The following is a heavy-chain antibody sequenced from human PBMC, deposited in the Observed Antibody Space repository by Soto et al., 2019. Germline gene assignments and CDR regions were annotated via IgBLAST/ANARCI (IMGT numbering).Heavy chain of an antibody. D-gene: IGHD2-15*01. J-gene: IGHJ6*02. Sequence: GGSLRLSCAASGFTFSSYSMNWVRQAPGEGLEWVSSISSSSSYIYYADSVKGRFTISRDNAKNSLYLQMNSLRAEDTAVYYCARGLYCSGGSCYSPTYYYYYGMDVWGQGTTVTVSS. V-gene: IGHV3-21*01. CDR2: ISSSSSYI. CDR1: GFTFSSYS. CDR3: ARGLYCSGGSCYSPTYYYYYGMDV.